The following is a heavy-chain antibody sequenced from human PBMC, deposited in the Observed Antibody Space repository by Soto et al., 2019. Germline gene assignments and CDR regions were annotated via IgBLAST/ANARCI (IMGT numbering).Heavy chain of an antibody. CDR2: INPSGGRT. J-gene: IGHJ6*02. CDR3: ARCPYYDFWSGYYMDYYFYGMDV. V-gene: IGHV1-46*01. Sequence: ASVKVSCNASGYTVTSYYMHRVRQAPGQGLEWMGIINPSGGRTRYTQRLQGRVLITRDTSTSTVYMELSSLRSEDTAVYYCARCPYYDFWSGYYMDYYFYGMDVWGQGTTVTVSS. D-gene: IGHD3-3*01. CDR1: GYTVTSYY.